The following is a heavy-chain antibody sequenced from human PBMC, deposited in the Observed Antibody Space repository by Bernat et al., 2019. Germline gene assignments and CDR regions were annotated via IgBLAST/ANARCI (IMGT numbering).Heavy chain of an antibody. J-gene: IGHJ2*01. V-gene: IGHV4-39*01. CDR1: GGSISSSRYY. CDR2: IDYNGRT. Sequence: QLQLQESGPGLVKPSETLSLTCTVSGGSISSSRYYWGWIRQPPGKGLEGIGSIDYNGRTYYNPSLKSRVTISVDTSKNQFSLKLSSVTAADTAVDYCARRVVVTRSGWYFDLWGRGTLVTVSS. CDR3: ARRVVVTRSGWYFDL. D-gene: IGHD2-21*02.